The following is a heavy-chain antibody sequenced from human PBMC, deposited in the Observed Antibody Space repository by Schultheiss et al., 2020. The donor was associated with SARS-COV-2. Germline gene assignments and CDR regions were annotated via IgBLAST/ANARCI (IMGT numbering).Heavy chain of an antibody. CDR1: GYSISSGYY. CDR2: IYHSGST. Sequence: SQTLSLTCAVSGYSISSGYYWGWIRQPPGKGLEWIGSIYHSGSTYYNPSLKSRVTISVDTSKNQFSLKLSSVTAADTAVYYCARERWQYYDSSGNLNWFDPWGQGTLVTVSS. V-gene: IGHV4-38-2*02. CDR3: ARERWQYYDSSGNLNWFDP. J-gene: IGHJ5*02. D-gene: IGHD3-22*01.